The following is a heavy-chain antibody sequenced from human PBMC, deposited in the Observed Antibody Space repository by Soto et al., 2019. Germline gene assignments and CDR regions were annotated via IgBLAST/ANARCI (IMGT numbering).Heavy chain of an antibody. CDR1: GFTFSSYP. CDR3: ASGDTTGALIDY. V-gene: IGHV3-30-3*01. D-gene: IGHD1-1*01. Sequence: QVQLVESGGGVVQPGRSLRLSCAASGFTFSSYPMYWFRQAPGKGLEWVATISYDGSDKKYADSVKGRFTISRDNSKNTLFLQMNSLRVEDTAVYYCASGDTTGALIDYWGQGTLVTVSS. CDR2: ISYDGSDK. J-gene: IGHJ4*02.